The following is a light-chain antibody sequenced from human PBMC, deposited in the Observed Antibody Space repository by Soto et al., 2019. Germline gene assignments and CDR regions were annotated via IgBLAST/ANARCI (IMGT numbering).Light chain of an antibody. CDR2: EVT. CDR3: NSYTRSTKYV. V-gene: IGLV2-14*01. Sequence: QSVLTQPASVSGSPGQSITVSCTGTSSDVGAYDYVSWYQHHPGKAPKLIIYEVTNRPSGVSNRFSGSKSGNTASLTISGLQAEDEADYYCNSYTRSTKYVFGTGTKVTDL. CDR1: SSDVGAYDY. J-gene: IGLJ1*01.